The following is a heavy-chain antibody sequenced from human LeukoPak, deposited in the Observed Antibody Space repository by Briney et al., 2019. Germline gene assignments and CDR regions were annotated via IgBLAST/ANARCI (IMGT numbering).Heavy chain of an antibody. D-gene: IGHD5-12*01. Sequence: GGSLRLSCAASGFTFSSYGMHWVRQAPGKGLEWVAFIRYDGSNKYYADSVKGRFTISRENAKNSLYLQMNSLRAGDTAVYYCARVRKYSGYYSWYFDLWGRGALVTVSS. CDR2: IRYDGSNK. J-gene: IGHJ2*01. CDR1: GFTFSSYG. CDR3: ARVRKYSGYYSWYFDL. V-gene: IGHV3-30*02.